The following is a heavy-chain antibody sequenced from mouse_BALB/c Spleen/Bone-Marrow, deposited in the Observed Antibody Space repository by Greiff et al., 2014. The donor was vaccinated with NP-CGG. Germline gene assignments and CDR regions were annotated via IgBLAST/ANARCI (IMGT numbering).Heavy chain of an antibody. D-gene: IGHD4-1*01. CDR1: GFSLTDYG. CDR2: IWGGGST. V-gene: IGHV2-6-5*01. J-gene: IGHJ1*01. CDR3: AKRGGLGPYWYFDV. Sequence: VQRVESGPGLVAPSQSLSITCTVSGFSLTDYGESWIRQPPGKGLEWLGVIWGGGSTYYNSALKSRLSISKDNSKSQVFLKMNSLQTDDTAMYYCAKRGGLGPYWYFDVWGAGTTVTVSS.